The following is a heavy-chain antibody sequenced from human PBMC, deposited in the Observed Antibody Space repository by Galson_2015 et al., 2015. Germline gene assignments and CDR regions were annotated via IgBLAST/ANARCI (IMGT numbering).Heavy chain of an antibody. CDR2: ISGSGGST. V-gene: IGHV3-23*01. CDR1: GFTFSSYA. D-gene: IGHD2-2*01. J-gene: IGHJ4*02. Sequence: SLRLSCAASGFTFSSYAMSWVRQAPGKGLEWVSAISGSGGSTYYADSVKGRFTISRDNSKNTLYLQMNGLRAEDTAVYYCAKEGCSSTSCYSDYWGQGTLVTVSS. CDR3: AKEGCSSTSCYSDY.